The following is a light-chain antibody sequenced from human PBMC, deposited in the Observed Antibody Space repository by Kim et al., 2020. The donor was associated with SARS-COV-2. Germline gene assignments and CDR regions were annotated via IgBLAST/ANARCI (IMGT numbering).Light chain of an antibody. Sequence: SASVGERVTIACRARQGISSYLAWYQQRPGEAPKLLINTASTLQSGVPSRFSGSGSGTDFTLTISRLQPEDFATYYCQQFNSYPFAFGQGTKLEI. CDR1: QGISSY. J-gene: IGKJ2*01. V-gene: IGKV1-9*01. CDR2: TAS. CDR3: QQFNSYPFA.